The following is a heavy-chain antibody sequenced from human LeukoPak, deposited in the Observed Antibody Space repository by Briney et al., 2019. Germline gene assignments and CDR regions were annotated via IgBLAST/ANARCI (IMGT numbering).Heavy chain of an antibody. Sequence: PGGSLRLSCAASGFTFSSYAMSWVRQAPGKGLEWVSAISGSGGSTYYADSVKGRFTISRDNSKNTLYLQMNSLRAEDTAVYYCAKDVGGVNWNDGNFDYWGQGTLVTVSS. V-gene: IGHV3-23*01. D-gene: IGHD1-20*01. CDR1: GFTFSSYA. CDR2: ISGSGGST. CDR3: AKDVGGVNWNDGNFDY. J-gene: IGHJ4*02.